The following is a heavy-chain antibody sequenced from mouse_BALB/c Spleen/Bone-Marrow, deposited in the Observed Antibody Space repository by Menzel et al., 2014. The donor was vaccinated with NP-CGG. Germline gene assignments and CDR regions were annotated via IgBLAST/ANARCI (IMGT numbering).Heavy chain of an antibody. Sequence: VQLQQSGPGLVAPSQSLSITCTVSGFSLTGCGVNWVRQPPGKGLEWLGMIWGDGSTDYNSVLKSRLNISKDNSKSQVFLKMNSLQTDDTARYYCARSFTTVVATPFDYWGQGTTLTVSS. D-gene: IGHD1-1*01. V-gene: IGHV2-6-7*01. CDR2: IWGDGST. J-gene: IGHJ2*01. CDR3: ARSFTTVVATPFDY. CDR1: GFSLTGCG.